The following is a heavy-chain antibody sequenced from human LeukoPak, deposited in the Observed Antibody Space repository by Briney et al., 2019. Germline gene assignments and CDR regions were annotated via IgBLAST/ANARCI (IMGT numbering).Heavy chain of an antibody. J-gene: IGHJ5*02. Sequence: ASVKVSCKASGYTFTSYAMNWVRQAPGQGLEWMGWISSYNGNTNYAQKLQGRVTMTTDTSTSTAFMELRSLRSDDMAVYYCARDMEWWELGARVKRFDPWGQGTLVTVSS. CDR2: ISSYNGNT. CDR1: GYTFTSYA. CDR3: ARDMEWWELGARVKRFDP. D-gene: IGHD3-10*01. V-gene: IGHV1-18*03.